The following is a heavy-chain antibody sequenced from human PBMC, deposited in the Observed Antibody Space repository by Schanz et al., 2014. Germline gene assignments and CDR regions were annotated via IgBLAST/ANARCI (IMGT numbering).Heavy chain of an antibody. D-gene: IGHD2-2*01. V-gene: IGHV4-34*01. CDR2: INHGGST. CDR3: ARAARRTRVVPLYFDY. Sequence: QVQLVESGGGVVQPGRSLRLSCAASGFTFSSYGMHWVRQAPGKGLEWIAEINHGGSTNYNPSLKSRVTISVDTSKNQFSLKLRSVTAADTAVYYCARAARRTRVVPLYFDYWGQGTLVTVSS. CDR1: GFTFSSYG. J-gene: IGHJ4*02.